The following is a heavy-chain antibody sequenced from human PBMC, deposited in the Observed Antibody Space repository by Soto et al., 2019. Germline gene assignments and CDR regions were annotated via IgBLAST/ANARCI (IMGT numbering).Heavy chain of an antibody. CDR3: ARDSDYGDYVYYYYYGMDV. J-gene: IGHJ6*02. V-gene: IGHV1-18*04. D-gene: IGHD4-17*01. CDR2: ISAYNGNT. CDR1: GYTFTSYG. Sequence: ASVKVSCKASGYTFTSYGISWVRQAPGQGLEWMGWISAYNGNTNYAQKLQGRVTMTTDTSTSTAYMELRSLRSDDTAVYYCARDSDYGDYVYYYYYGMDVWGQGTTVTVSS.